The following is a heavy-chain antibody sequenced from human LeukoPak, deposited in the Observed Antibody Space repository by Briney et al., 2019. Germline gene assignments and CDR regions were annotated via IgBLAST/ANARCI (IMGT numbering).Heavy chain of an antibody. CDR2: MKQDGREK. D-gene: IGHD3-10*01. J-gene: IGHJ4*02. CDR1: GFSFSDYW. CDR3: ARGAGVFDY. V-gene: IGHV3-7*01. Sequence: PGGSLRLACAASGFSFSDYWMTWVRQAPGKGLEWVANMKQDGREKWYVDSVKGRFTISRDNAKNSLYLQMNSLRADDTAVYYCARGAGVFDYWGQGTLVTVPS.